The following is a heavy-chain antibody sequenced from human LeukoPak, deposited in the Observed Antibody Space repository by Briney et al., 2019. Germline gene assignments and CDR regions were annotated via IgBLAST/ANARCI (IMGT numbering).Heavy chain of an antibody. D-gene: IGHD3-9*01. Sequence: ASVKVSCKASGYTFIDYDMHWVRQAPGQGLEWMGWLNPKSGGTNYAQKFQGRVTMTRDTSISTAYMELSSLRSEDTAVYYCATGPNYDILTGYYHWGQGTLVTVSS. V-gene: IGHV1-2*02. CDR3: ATGPNYDILTGYYH. J-gene: IGHJ5*02. CDR2: LNPKSGGT. CDR1: GYTFIDYD.